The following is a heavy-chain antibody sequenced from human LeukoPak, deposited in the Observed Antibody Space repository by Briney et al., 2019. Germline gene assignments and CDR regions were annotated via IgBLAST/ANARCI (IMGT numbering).Heavy chain of an antibody. Sequence: PSETLSLTCTVSGGSISSYYWSWIRQPPGKGLEWIAYISDIGGINYNPSLKSRVTISLETSKNQFSLKLSSVTAADTAVYYCAGHHPRNTVDFWGQGTLVTLSS. CDR2: ISDIGGI. J-gene: IGHJ4*02. CDR3: AGHHPRNTVDF. V-gene: IGHV4-59*08. CDR1: GGSISSYY. D-gene: IGHD2/OR15-2a*01.